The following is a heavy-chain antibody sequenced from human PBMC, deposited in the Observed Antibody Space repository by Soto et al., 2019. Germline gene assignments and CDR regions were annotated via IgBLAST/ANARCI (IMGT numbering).Heavy chain of an antibody. CDR2: ISVFNGNT. V-gene: IGHV1-18*01. CDR3: GRDGRGGIIDS. Sequence: QVQLVQSGAEVKKPGASVKFSFKTSGYTFTGYGSNWVRQAPGHGLEWMGWISVFNGNTKYGQNIQDRVIMTTDTSTSTAYLELRSLRSDETAVYFCGRDGRGGIIDSWGQGTMLIVSS. CDR1: GYTFTGYG. J-gene: IGHJ3*01. D-gene: IGHD2-15*01.